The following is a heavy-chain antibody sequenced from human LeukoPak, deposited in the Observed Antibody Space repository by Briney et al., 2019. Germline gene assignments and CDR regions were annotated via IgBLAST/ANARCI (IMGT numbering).Heavy chain of an antibody. Sequence: PSETLSLTCTVSGGSISSSGYYWGWIRQPPGKGLGWIGSIYYSGSTYYNPSLKSRVTISVDTSKNQFSLKLSSVTAADTAVYYCARQGGSSLNYWGQGTLVTVSS. CDR3: ARQGGSSLNY. V-gene: IGHV4-39*01. CDR2: IYYSGST. J-gene: IGHJ4*02. CDR1: GGSISSSGYY. D-gene: IGHD1-26*01.